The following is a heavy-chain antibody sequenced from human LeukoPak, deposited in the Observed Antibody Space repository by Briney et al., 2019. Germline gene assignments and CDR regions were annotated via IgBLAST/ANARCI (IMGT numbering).Heavy chain of an antibody. CDR3: AAGPYDFWSGYPHDAFDI. V-gene: IGHV1-58*01. CDR2: IVVGSGNT. D-gene: IGHD3-3*01. J-gene: IGHJ3*02. CDR1: GFTFTSSA. Sequence: SVKVSCKASGFTFTSSAVQWVRQARGQRLEWIGWIVVGSGNTNYAQKFQERVTITRDMSTSTAYMELSSLRSEDTAVYYCAAGPYDFWSGYPHDAFDIWGQGTMVTVSS.